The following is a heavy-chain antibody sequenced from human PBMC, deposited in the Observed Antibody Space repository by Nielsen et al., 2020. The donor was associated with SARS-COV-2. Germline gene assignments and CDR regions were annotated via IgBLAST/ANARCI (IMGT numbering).Heavy chain of an antibody. CDR2: IYSGGST. D-gene: IGHD2-15*01. Sequence: GGSLRLSCAASGFTVSSNYMSWVRQAPGKGLEWVSVIYSGGSTYYADSVKGRFTISRDNSKNSLYLQMNSLRAEDTAVYYCARDLLQPTFDYWGQGTLVTVSS. CDR3: ARDLLQPTFDY. J-gene: IGHJ4*02. V-gene: IGHV3-53*01. CDR1: GFTVSSNY.